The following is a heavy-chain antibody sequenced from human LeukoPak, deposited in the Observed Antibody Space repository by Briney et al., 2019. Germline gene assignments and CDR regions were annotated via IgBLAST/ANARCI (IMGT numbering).Heavy chain of an antibody. CDR3: ARVGLEYDYVWGSYRSNWFDP. CDR1: GFTFSSYG. CDR2: IRYDGSNK. D-gene: IGHD3-16*02. Sequence: GESLRLSCEAYGFTFSSYGMHWVRQAPGKWLEWVAFIRYDGSNKYYAGSVKGRFTISRDNSKDTLYLQMNSLRAEDAAVYYCARVGLEYDYVWGSYRSNWFDPWGQGTLVTVSS. V-gene: IGHV3-30*02. J-gene: IGHJ5*02.